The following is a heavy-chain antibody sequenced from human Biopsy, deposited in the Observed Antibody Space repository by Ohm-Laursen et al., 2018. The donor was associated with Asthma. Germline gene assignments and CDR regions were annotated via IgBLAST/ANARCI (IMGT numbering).Heavy chain of an antibody. CDR1: GFSFSSYG. V-gene: IGHV3-30*18. CDR2: IWYDGSNK. Sequence: SLRLSCAATGFSFSSYGMHWVRQAPGKGLEWVAVIWYDGSNKYYADSVKGRFTISRDNSKNTLYLQMNSLRAEDTAVYYCAKESGSNYAFDIWGQGTMVTVSS. J-gene: IGHJ3*02. CDR3: AKESGSNYAFDI. D-gene: IGHD1-1*01.